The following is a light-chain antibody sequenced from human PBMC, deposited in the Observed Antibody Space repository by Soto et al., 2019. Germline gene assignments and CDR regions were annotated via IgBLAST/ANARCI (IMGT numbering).Light chain of an antibody. CDR2: EVS. V-gene: IGLV2-14*01. CDR3: SLYTSENAYV. Sequence: QSALTQPASVSGSPGQSITISCTGSSSDVGGYNYVSWYQQHPGKAPKLMIYEVSNRPSGISNRFSGSKSGNTASLTLSGLQAEDEADYYCSLYTSENAYVFGTGTKV. CDR1: SSDVGGYNY. J-gene: IGLJ1*01.